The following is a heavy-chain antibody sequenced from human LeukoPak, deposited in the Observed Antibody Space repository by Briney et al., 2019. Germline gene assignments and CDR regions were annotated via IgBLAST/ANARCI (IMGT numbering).Heavy chain of an antibody. Sequence: GASVKVSCKASGYTFTGYYMHWVRQAPGQGLEWMGWINPNSGGTNYAQKFQGRVTMTRDTSISTAYMELSRLRSDDTAVYYCARDTSDIVVVVENWFDPWGQGTLVTVSS. CDR2: INPNSGGT. CDR3: ARDTSDIVVVVENWFDP. J-gene: IGHJ5*02. CDR1: GYTFTGYY. D-gene: IGHD2-15*01. V-gene: IGHV1-2*02.